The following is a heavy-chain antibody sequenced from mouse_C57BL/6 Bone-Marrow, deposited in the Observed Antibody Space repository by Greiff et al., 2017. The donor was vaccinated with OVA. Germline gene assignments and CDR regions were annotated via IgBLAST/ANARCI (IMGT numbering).Heavy chain of an antibody. CDR1: GYTFTSYW. V-gene: IGHV1-72*01. J-gene: IGHJ3*01. D-gene: IGHD2-4*01. Sequence: QVQLQQPGAELVKPGASVKLSCKASGYTFTSYWMHWVKQRPGRGIEWSGRIDPNSGGTKYNEKFKSKATLTVDKPSSTAYMQRSSLTSEDSAVYYCARWDYDWFAYWGQGTLVTVSA. CDR3: ARWDYDWFAY. CDR2: IDPNSGGT.